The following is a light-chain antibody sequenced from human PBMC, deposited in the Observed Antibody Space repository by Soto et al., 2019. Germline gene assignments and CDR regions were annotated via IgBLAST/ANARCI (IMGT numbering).Light chain of an antibody. CDR3: QQLNSYRLT. CDR2: AAS. V-gene: IGKV1-9*01. CDR1: QGISSY. J-gene: IGKJ4*01. Sequence: DIQLTQSPSFLSASVGDRVTITCRASQGISSYLAWYQQKPGKAPKLLIYAASTLQSGVPSRFSGSGSGTEFTLTISSLHPEDFATYYCQQLNSYRLTFGGGTKVEIK.